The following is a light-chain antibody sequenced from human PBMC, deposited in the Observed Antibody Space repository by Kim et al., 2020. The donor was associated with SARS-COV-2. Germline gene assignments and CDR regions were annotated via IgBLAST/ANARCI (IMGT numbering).Light chain of an antibody. J-gene: IGLJ3*02. CDR3: RVWDSSSDRWV. CDR2: YDS. V-gene: IGLV3-21*04. CDR1: NIGSKS. Sequence: SYELTQPPSVSVAPGKTARITCGGNNIGSKSVHWYQQKPGQAPVLVIYYDSDRPSGIPERFSGSNSGNTATLTISRVEAGDEADYYCRVWDSSSDRWVFG.